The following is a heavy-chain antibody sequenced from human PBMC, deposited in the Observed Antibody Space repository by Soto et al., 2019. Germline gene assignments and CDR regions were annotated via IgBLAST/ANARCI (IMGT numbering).Heavy chain of an antibody. CDR2: ISYSTNT. D-gene: IGHD4-17*01. CDR3: AVAVHGDLYGLDV. J-gene: IGHJ6*02. V-gene: IGHV4-39*01. CDR1: GGSISSSNYY. Sequence: QLQLQESGPRPVKLSETLTLTCTVSGGSISSSNYYWVWIRQPPGKGLEWIGSISYSTNTSYNPSLNCRGTISVDSSTTQLSRKLPSGTAGDTALYYCAVAVHGDLYGLDVWGQGTTVTVSS.